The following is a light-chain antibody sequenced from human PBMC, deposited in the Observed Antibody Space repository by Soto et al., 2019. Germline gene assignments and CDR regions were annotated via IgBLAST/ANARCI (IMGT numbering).Light chain of an antibody. J-gene: IGKJ4*01. CDR2: STS. Sequence: IQMTQSPSSVSASVGDRVTITCRASQDIGTWLAWFQQKPGKAPQLLISSTSSLQSGVPSRFSGSGSGTDFTLTIAGLQADDFATYYCQQANSFLCTFGGGTKVDI. CDR3: QQANSFLCT. CDR1: QDIGTW. V-gene: IGKV1-12*01.